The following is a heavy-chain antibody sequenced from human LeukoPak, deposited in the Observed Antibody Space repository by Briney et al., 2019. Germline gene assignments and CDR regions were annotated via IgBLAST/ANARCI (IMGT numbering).Heavy chain of an antibody. J-gene: IGHJ4*02. V-gene: IGHV2-5*01. CDR3: AHWDAGDLFFDY. D-gene: IGHD3-16*01. CDR1: GFSLSTSGVG. CDR2: IYWNDDK. Sequence: SGPTLVKPTQTLTLTCTFSGFSLSTSGVGVGWIRQPPGKALEWLALIYWNDDKRYSPSLKSRLTITKDTSRNQVVVTMANTDPVDTATYYCAHWDAGDLFFDYWGQGTLVTVSS.